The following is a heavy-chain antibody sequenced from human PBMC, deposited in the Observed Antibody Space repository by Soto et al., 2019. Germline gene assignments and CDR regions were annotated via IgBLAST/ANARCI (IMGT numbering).Heavy chain of an antibody. Sequence: TGGSLRLSCAASGFTFSSYWMHWVRQAPGKGLVWVSRINSDGSSTSYADSVKGRFTISRDNAKNTLYLQMNSLRAEDTAVYYCARDASDPTYDFWSGYYKGVSWFDTWGQGTLVTVSS. J-gene: IGHJ5*02. CDR3: ARDASDPTYDFWSGYYKGVSWFDT. CDR1: GFTFSSYW. CDR2: INSDGSST. V-gene: IGHV3-74*01. D-gene: IGHD3-3*01.